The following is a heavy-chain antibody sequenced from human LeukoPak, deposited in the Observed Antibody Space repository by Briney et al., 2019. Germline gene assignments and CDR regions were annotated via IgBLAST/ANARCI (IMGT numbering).Heavy chain of an antibody. D-gene: IGHD5-18*01. Sequence: GGSLRLSCAASGFTFSSYSMNWVCQAPGKGLEWVSSISSSSSYIYYADSVKGRFTISRDNAKNSLYLQMNSLRAEDTAVYYCARFDSLAMVKDFDYWGQGTLVTVSS. CDR1: GFTFSSYS. CDR3: ARFDSLAMVKDFDY. J-gene: IGHJ4*02. V-gene: IGHV3-21*01. CDR2: ISSSSSYI.